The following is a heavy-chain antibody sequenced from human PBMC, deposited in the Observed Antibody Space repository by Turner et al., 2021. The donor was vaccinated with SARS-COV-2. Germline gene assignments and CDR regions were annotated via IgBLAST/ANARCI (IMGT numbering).Heavy chain of an antibody. CDR2: ISYAGNIK. D-gene: IGHD1-26*01. V-gene: IGHV3-30*04. J-gene: IGHJ3*02. Sequence: QVQLVESGGGVVQPGRSLRLSCAASGFTFSSYAMHWVRQAPGKGLELVALISYAGNIKQYADSVKGRLTISRDNSKNTVYLQMNSLGAEDTAVYYCASATRGGTYYYSAFDIWGQGTMVTVSS. CDR1: GFTFSSYA. CDR3: ASATRGGTYYYSAFDI.